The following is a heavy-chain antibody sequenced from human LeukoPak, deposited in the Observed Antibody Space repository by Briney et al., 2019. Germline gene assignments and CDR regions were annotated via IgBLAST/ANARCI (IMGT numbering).Heavy chain of an antibody. CDR1: GFTFSDYY. D-gene: IGHD6-13*01. CDR2: ISSSGSTI. CDR3: ARYSSKVYYYYGMDV. J-gene: IGHJ6*02. Sequence: GGSLRLSCAASGFTFSDYYMSWIRQAPGKGLEWVSYISSSGSTIYYADSVKGRFTISRDNAKNSLYLQMNSLRAEDTAVYYCARYSSKVYYYYGMDVWGQGTTVTVSS. V-gene: IGHV3-11*01.